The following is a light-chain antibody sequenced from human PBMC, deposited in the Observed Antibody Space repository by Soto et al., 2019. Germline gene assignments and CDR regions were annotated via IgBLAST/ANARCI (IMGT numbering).Light chain of an antibody. CDR2: GIS. CDR1: QSVSSSY. J-gene: IGKJ4*01. CDR3: QQYGSSPLT. Sequence: EIVLTQSPGTLSLSPGERATLSCRASQSVSSSYLAWYQQKPGQTPRLLIYGISIRATGIPDRFSGSGSGTDFTLTVSRLEPEDFAVYYCQQYGSSPLTFGGGTKVEIK. V-gene: IGKV3-20*01.